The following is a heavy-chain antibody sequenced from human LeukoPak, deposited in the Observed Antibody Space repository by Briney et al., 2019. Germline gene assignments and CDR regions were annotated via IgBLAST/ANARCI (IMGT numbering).Heavy chain of an antibody. J-gene: IGHJ6*03. CDR2: ISSSGSTI. CDR1: GFTFSDYY. V-gene: IGHV3-11*04. Sequence: GGSLRLSCAASGFTFSDYYMSWIRQAPGKGLEWVSHISSSGSTISYADSVKGRFTISRDNAKNSLYLQMNSLRAEDTAVYYCARDQSGAYCSSTSCYENYYYYYMDVWGKGTTVTVSS. D-gene: IGHD2-2*01. CDR3: ARDQSGAYCSSTSCYENYYYYYMDV.